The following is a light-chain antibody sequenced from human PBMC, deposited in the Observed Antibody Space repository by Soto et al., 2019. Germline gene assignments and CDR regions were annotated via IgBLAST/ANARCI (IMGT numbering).Light chain of an antibody. Sequence: EIVMTQSPATLSVSPGERATLSCRACQSVSSNLAWYQQKPGQAPRLLIYGASTRATGIPARFSGSGSGTEFTLTISSLQSEDIATYYCQQYDNLPPGITFGPGTKVDI. CDR2: GAS. CDR1: QSVSSN. J-gene: IGKJ3*01. V-gene: IGKV3-15*01. CDR3: QQYDNLPPGIT.